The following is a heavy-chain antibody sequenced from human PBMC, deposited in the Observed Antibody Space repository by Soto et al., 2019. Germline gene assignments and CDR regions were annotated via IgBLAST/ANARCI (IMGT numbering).Heavy chain of an antibody. J-gene: IGHJ6*02. D-gene: IGHD3-10*01. CDR1: GGSISSGDYY. V-gene: IGHV4-30-4*01. CDR3: ARNSPITYYFLDRGSGIGRLYGMDV. CDR2: IYYGGST. Sequence: PSETLSLTCTVSGGSISSGDYYWSWIRQPPGKGLEWIGYIYYGGSTSYNPSLKSRITISVETSKNQFSLKLSSVTAADTAVYYCARNSPITYYFLDRGSGIGRLYGMDVWGQGTTVTV.